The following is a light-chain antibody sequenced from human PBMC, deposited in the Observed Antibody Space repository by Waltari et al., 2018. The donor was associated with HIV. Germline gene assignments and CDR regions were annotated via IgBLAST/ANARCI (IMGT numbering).Light chain of an antibody. J-gene: IGKJ1*01. V-gene: IGKV3-20*01. CDR2: CAS. CDR1: QRVHSSY. CDR3: QQYDSSPRS. Sequence: EVVLTQSPGTLSLSPGDRATLSCRASQRVHSSYLAWLQQKTGQAPRLLIYCASTRATGIPNRFSGSESGTDFTLTISRLEPEDFAVYYCQQYDSSPRSFGQGTKVEI.